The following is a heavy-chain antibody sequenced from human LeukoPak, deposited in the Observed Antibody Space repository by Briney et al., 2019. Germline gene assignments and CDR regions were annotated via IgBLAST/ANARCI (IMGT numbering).Heavy chain of an antibody. Sequence: SETLSLTCTVSGGSFSGYYWSWIRQPPGKGLEWIGEINHSGSTNYNPSLKSRVTISVDTSKNQFSLKLSSVTAADTAVYYCARERPETGYNSDKAFFDYWGQGTLVTVSS. V-gene: IGHV4-34*01. CDR3: ARERPETGYNSDKAFFDY. CDR1: GGSFSGYY. J-gene: IGHJ4*02. CDR2: INHSGST. D-gene: IGHD5-24*01.